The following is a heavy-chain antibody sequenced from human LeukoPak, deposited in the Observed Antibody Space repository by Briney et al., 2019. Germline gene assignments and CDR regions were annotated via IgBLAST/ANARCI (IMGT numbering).Heavy chain of an antibody. V-gene: IGHV3-23*01. CDR3: AKAPYYDFWSGYSDY. J-gene: IGHJ4*02. Sequence: PGGSLRLPCAASGFTFSSYAMSWVRQAPGKGLEWVSAISGSGGSTYYADSVKGRFTISRDNSKNTLYLQMNSLRAEDTAVYYYAKAPYYDFWSGYSDYWGQGTLVTVSS. D-gene: IGHD3-3*01. CDR1: GFTFSSYA. CDR2: ISGSGGST.